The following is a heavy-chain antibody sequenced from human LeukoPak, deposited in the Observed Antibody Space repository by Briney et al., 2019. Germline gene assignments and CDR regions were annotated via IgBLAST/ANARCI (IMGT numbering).Heavy chain of an antibody. CDR2: IIPIFGTA. V-gene: IGHV1-69*06. J-gene: IGHJ4*02. CDR3: ARESRYGYGESFFDY. Sequence: ASVKVSCKASGGTFSSYAISWVRQAPGQGLEWMGGIIPIFGTANYAQKFQGRVTITADKSTSTAYMELSSLRSEDTAVYYCARESRYGYGESFFDYWGQGTLVTVSS. D-gene: IGHD5-18*01. CDR1: GGTFSSYA.